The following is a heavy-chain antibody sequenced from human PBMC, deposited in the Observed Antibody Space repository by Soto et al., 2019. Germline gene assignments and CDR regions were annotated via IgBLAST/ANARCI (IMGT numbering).Heavy chain of an antibody. V-gene: IGHV4-39*01. Sequence: ASETLSLTCTVSGGSISSSSYYWGWIRQPPGKGLEWIGSIYYSGSTYYNPSLKSRVTISVDTSKNQFSLKLSSVTAADTAVYYCARHRIGVVVVPASPNSFFPWGQVTLVTFS. J-gene: IGHJ5*02. CDR2: IYYSGST. D-gene: IGHD2-2*01. CDR1: GGSISSSSYY. CDR3: ARHRIGVVVVPASPNSFFP.